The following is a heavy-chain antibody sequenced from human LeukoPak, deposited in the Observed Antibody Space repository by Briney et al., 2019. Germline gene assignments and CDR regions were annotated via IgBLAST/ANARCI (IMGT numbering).Heavy chain of an antibody. J-gene: IGHJ4*02. D-gene: IGHD5-24*01. CDR1: GFSFSRAW. Sequence: GGSLRLSCAASGFSFSRAWMNWVRQAPGKGLEWVSGISPNGVITYYADSVKGRFTISRDNSKGTVYLQMNSLRPEDTAVYYCAKDDAWLQYGNWGRGTLVTVSS. V-gene: IGHV3-23*01. CDR3: AKDDAWLQYGN. CDR2: ISPNGVIT.